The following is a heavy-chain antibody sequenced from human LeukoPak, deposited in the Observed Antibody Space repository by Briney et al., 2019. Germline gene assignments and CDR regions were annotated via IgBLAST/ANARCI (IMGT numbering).Heavy chain of an antibody. V-gene: IGHV3-48*02. CDR1: RFTLSSYS. CDR2: INSRSGTI. J-gene: IGHJ5*02. CDR3: ARGGHGKWLLPDWFDP. Sequence: GGSLRLSCAASRFTLSSYSMNWVRQAPGKGLEWVSYINSRSGTISYADSVKGRFTISSDNAKNSLYLQMHSLRDEDAAVYYCARGGHGKWLLPDWFDPWGQGTLVTVSS. D-gene: IGHD3-22*01.